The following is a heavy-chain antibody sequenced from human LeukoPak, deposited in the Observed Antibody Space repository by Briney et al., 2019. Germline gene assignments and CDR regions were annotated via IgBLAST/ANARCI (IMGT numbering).Heavy chain of an antibody. J-gene: IGHJ4*02. D-gene: IGHD6-19*01. CDR1: GYTFTGYY. V-gene: IGHV1-2*06. CDR2: INPNSGGT. CDR3: AREVFSGIAVAEVFDY. Sequence: ASVKVSCKASGYTFTGYYMHWVRQAPGQGLEWMGRINPNSGGTNYAQKFQGRVTMTRDTSISTAYMELSRPRSDDTAVYYCAREVFSGIAVAEVFDYWGQGTLVTVSS.